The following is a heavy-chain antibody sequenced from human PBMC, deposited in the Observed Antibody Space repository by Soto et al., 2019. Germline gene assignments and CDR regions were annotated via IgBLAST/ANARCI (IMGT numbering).Heavy chain of an antibody. CDR2: ISGSGGST. V-gene: IGHV3-23*01. CDR3: AKRPNYGSGSYDNWFDP. CDR1: GFSVSSNY. J-gene: IGHJ5*02. D-gene: IGHD3-10*01. Sequence: GGSLRLSCAISGFSVSSNYLSWVRQAPGKGLEWVSAISGSGGSTYYADSVKGRFTISRDNSKNTLYLQMNSLRAEDTAVYYCAKRPNYGSGSYDNWFDPWGQGTLVTVSS.